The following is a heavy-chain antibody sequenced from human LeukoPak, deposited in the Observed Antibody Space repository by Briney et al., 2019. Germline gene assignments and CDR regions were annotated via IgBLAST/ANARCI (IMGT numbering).Heavy chain of an antibody. CDR2: IIPIFGTA. J-gene: IGHJ4*02. CDR3: ARAPKYDYVWGSYRYTEYYFDY. CDR1: GGTFSSYA. V-gene: IGHV1-69*13. D-gene: IGHD3-16*02. Sequence: SVKVSCKASGGTFSSYAISWVRQAPGQGLEWMGGIIPIFGTANYAQKFQGRVTITADESTSTAYMELSSLRSEDTAVYYCARAPKYDYVWGSYRYTEYYFDYWGQGTLVTVSS.